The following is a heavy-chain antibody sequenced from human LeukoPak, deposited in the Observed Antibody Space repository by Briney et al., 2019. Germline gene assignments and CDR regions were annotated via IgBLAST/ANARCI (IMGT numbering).Heavy chain of an antibody. CDR3: ARTLRNGAFNIGFDY. D-gene: IGHD2-8*01. CDR2: IYTSGST. Sequence: SSQTLSLTCTVSGGSISSGSYYWSWIRPPAGTGLEWIGRIYTSGSTNYNPSLKSRVTISVDTTKNQYSLKLSSVTAADTAVYYCARTLRNGAFNIGFDYWGQGTLVTVSS. J-gene: IGHJ4*02. CDR1: GGSISSGSYY. V-gene: IGHV4-61*02.